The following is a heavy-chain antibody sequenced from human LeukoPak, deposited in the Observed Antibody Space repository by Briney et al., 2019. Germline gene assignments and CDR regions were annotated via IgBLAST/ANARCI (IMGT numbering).Heavy chain of an antibody. CDR1: GYTFTSYG. J-gene: IGHJ5*02. Sequence: ASVKVSCKASGYTFTSYGISWVRQAPGQGLEWMGWISAYNGNTNYAQKLQGRVTMTTDTSTSTAYMELRSLRSDDTAVYYCARVPISDGSGYSDWFDPWGQGTLATVSS. D-gene: IGHD3-22*01. V-gene: IGHV1-18*01. CDR2: ISAYNGNT. CDR3: ARVPISDGSGYSDWFDP.